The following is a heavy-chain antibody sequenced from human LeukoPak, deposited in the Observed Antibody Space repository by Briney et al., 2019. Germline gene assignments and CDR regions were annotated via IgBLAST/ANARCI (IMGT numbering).Heavy chain of an antibody. D-gene: IGHD3-9*01. Sequence: GGSLRLSCAASGFTFSSYWMSWVRQAPGKGLEWVSAIPGSGGNTYYADSVKGRFTISRDNSKNTVFLQMNSLRAEDTAVYYCAKWGDYDVLTGYYVSDYWGQGTLVTVSS. J-gene: IGHJ4*02. CDR2: IPGSGGNT. CDR3: AKWGDYDVLTGYYVSDY. V-gene: IGHV3-23*01. CDR1: GFTFSSYW.